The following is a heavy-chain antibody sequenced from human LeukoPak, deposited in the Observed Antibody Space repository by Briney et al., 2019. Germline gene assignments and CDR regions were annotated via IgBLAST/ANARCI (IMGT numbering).Heavy chain of an antibody. CDR2: IRYDGSNK. CDR3: AKDLYGSGSYQIRLFDY. CDR1: GYTFSDFS. V-gene: IGHV3-30*02. D-gene: IGHD3-10*01. J-gene: IGHJ4*02. Sequence: GGSLRLSCAASGYTFSDFSVNWVRQAPGKGLKWVAFIRYDGSNKFYTDSVKGRFAISRDNSKNTLYLQMNSLRAEDTAVYYCAKDLYGSGSYQIRLFDYWGQGTLVTVSS.